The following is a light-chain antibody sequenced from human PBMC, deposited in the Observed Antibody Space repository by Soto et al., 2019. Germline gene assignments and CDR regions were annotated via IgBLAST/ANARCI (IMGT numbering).Light chain of an antibody. Sequence: QSALTQPASVSGSPGQSITISCTGTSSHVGSYNLVSWYQQHPGKAPKLLIYEVSKRPSGVSNRFSGSKSGNTASLTISGLQAEDEADYYCCSHAGSSTFYVFGTGTKVTVL. CDR1: SSHVGSYNL. J-gene: IGLJ1*01. V-gene: IGLV2-23*02. CDR3: CSHAGSSTFYV. CDR2: EVS.